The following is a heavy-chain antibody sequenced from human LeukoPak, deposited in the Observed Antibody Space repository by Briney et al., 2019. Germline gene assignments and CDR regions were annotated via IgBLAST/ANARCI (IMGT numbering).Heavy chain of an antibody. Sequence: SETLSLTCTVSGGSISSSSYYWGWIRQPPGKGLEWIGSIYYSGSTNYNPSLKSRVTISVDTSKNQFSLKLSSVTAADTAVYYCARYSSGYGVDYWGQGTLVTVSS. V-gene: IGHV4-39*07. CDR1: GGSISSSSYY. D-gene: IGHD6-19*01. CDR2: IYYSGST. J-gene: IGHJ4*02. CDR3: ARYSSGYGVDY.